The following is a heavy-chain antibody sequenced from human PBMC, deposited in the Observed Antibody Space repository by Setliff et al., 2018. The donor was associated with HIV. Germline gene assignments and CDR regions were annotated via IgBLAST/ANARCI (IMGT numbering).Heavy chain of an antibody. CDR1: GFTFSGHW. D-gene: IGHD6-19*01. J-gene: IGHJ6*03. V-gene: IGHV3-7*03. Sequence: GGSLRLSCAASGFTFSGHWMTWIRQAPGKGLESVANINQLGSERYYVDSVKGRFTISRDNAKNSLFLQMNSLRVDDTAVYYCARAAGYTGGWGYGATYHYYMDVWGKGTTVTVSS. CDR3: ARAAGYTGGWGYGATYHYYMDV. CDR2: INQLGSER.